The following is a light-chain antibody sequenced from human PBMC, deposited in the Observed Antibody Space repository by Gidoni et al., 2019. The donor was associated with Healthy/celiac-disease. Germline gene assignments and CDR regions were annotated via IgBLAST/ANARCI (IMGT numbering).Light chain of an antibody. Sequence: DIQMTQSPSSLSASVGDRVTITCQASQDISNYLNWYQQKPGKAPKLLIYDASKLETGVPSRFSGSGSGTDFTFTISSLQPEDIATYYCQQYDNLPITFGQGTRLEIQ. V-gene: IGKV1-33*01. CDR1: QDISNY. CDR2: DAS. J-gene: IGKJ5*01. CDR3: QQYDNLPIT.